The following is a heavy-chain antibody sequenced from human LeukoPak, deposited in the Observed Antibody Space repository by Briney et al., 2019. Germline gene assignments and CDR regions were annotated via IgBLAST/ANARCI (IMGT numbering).Heavy chain of an antibody. CDR2: INPNSGGT. V-gene: IGHV1-2*06. CDR1: GYTFTGYY. D-gene: IGHD5-18*01. CDR3: ARDVGSGYSYGFDY. J-gene: IGHJ4*02. Sequence: ASVKVSCKASGYTFTGYYMHWVRRAPGQGLEWMGRINPNSGGTNYAQKFQGRVTMTRDTSISTAYMELSRLRSDDTAVYYCARDVGSGYSYGFDYGGQGTLVTVSS.